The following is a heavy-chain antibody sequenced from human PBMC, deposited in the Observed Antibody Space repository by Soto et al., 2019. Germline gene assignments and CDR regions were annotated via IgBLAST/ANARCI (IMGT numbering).Heavy chain of an antibody. CDR2: ISYDGSNK. V-gene: IGHV3-30*18. J-gene: IGHJ6*02. CDR3: AKGDSLAADAYYGMDV. D-gene: IGHD6-13*01. CDR1: GFTFSSYG. Sequence: PGGSLRLSCAASGFTFSSYGMHWVRQAPGKGLEWVAVISYDGSNKYYADSVKGRFTISRDNSKNTLYLQMNSLRAEDTAVYYCAKGDSLAADAYYGMDVWGQGTTVTVSS.